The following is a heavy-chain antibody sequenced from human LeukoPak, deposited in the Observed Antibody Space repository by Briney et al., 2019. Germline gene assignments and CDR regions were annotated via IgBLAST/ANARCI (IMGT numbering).Heavy chain of an antibody. V-gene: IGHV1-18*01. D-gene: IGHD3-3*01. Sequence: GASVKVSCKASGYTFTSYGISWVRQAPGQGLEWMGWISAYNGNTNYAQKLQGRVTMTTDTSTSTAYMELRSLRSDDTALYYCARGSNYDFWSGSYPLDYWGQGTLVTVSS. CDR2: ISAYNGNT. J-gene: IGHJ4*02. CDR3: ARGSNYDFWSGSYPLDY. CDR1: GYTFTSYG.